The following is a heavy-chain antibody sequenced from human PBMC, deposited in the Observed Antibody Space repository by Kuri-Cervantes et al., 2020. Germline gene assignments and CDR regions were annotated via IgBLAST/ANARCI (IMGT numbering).Heavy chain of an antibody. CDR2: FDPEDGGT. CDR3: ARAYCSSTSCSNFDY. V-gene: IGHV1-24*01. CDR1: GYTLTELS. J-gene: IGHJ4*02. Sequence: ASVKVSCKVSGYTLTELSMHWVRQAPGKGLEWMGGFDPEDGGTIYAQKFQGRVTMTGDTSTDTAYMELSSLRSEDTAVYYCARAYCSSTSCSNFDYWGQGTLVTVSS. D-gene: IGHD2-2*01.